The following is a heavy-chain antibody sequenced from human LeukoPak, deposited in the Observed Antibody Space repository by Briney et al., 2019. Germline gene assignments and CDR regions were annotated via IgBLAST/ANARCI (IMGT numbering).Heavy chain of an antibody. J-gene: IGHJ3*02. D-gene: IGHD3-22*01. CDR2: INPYSGGT. V-gene: IGHV1-2*02. Sequence: ASVKVSCKASGYTFTDYYMHWVRQAPGQGLEWMGWINPYSGGTNYAQKFQGRVTMTRDTSIGTAYMELSRLKSDDTAVHYCAREGLGDSSGYHHAFDIWGQGTMVTVSS. CDR3: AREGLGDSSGYHHAFDI. CDR1: GYTFTDYY.